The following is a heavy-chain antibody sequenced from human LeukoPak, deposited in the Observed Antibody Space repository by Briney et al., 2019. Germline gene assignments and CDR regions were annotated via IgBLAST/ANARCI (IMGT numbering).Heavy chain of an antibody. D-gene: IGHD6-19*01. J-gene: IGHJ3*02. CDR2: IYHSGST. CDR3: AREYSSGGSDAFDI. V-gene: IGHV4-59*12. CDR1: GGSISSYY. Sequence: SETLSLTCTVSGGSISSYYWSWIRQPPGKGLEWIGYIYHSGSTYYNPSLKSRVTISVDRSKNQFSLKLSSVTAADTAVSYCAREYSSGGSDAFDIWGQGTMVTVSS.